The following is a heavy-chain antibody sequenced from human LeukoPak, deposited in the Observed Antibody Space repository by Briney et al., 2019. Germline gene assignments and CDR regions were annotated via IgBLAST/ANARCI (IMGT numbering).Heavy chain of an antibody. D-gene: IGHD1-26*01. CDR1: GFTVSSNY. CDR3: ARAGVGSSDY. Sequence: GGSLRLSCAASGFTVSSNYMSWVRQAPGKGLEWVSLIYSGGSTYYADSVKGRFTISRDNSKNTLYLQMNSLRSEDTAVYYCARAGVGSSDYWGQGTLVTVSS. CDR2: IYSGGST. J-gene: IGHJ4*02. V-gene: IGHV3-53*05.